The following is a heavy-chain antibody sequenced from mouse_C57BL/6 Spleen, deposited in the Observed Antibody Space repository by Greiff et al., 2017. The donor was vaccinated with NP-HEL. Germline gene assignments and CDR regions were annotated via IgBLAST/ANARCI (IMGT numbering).Heavy chain of an antibody. CDR1: GFTFSSYG. CDR3: ARSYYYAMDD. J-gene: IGHJ4*01. Sequence: EVQGVESGGDLVKPGGSLKLSCAASGFTFSSYGMSWVRQTPDKRLEWVATISSGGSYTYYPDSVKGRFTISRDNAKNTLYLQMSSLKSEDTAMYYCARSYYYAMDDWGQGTSVTVSS. V-gene: IGHV5-6*01. CDR2: ISSGGSYT.